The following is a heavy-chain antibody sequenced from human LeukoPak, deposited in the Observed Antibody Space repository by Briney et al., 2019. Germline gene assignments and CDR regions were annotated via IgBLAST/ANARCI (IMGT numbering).Heavy chain of an antibody. V-gene: IGHV3-7*01. CDR2: IKEDGSET. CDR3: AGDPPGFGRYYYGMDV. Sequence: GESLRLSCAASGFTFKKYWMNWVRQVPGKGLECLANIKEDGSETYYADSVKGRFTISRDNPKNLLFLQINSLRVEDTAVYYCAGDPPGFGRYYYGMDVWGQGTTVTVSS. J-gene: IGHJ6*02. D-gene: IGHD3-10*01. CDR1: GFTFKKYW.